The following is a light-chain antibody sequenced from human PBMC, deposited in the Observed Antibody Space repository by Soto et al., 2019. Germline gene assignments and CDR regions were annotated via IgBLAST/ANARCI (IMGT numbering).Light chain of an antibody. J-gene: IGKJ5*01. V-gene: IGKV3-15*01. Sequence: EIVMTQSPATLSVSPGERATLSCRASQSVSSNLAWYQQKPGQAPRLLIYGVSTRATGIPARFSGSGSGTEFTLTISSLQSEDFAVYCCQQYNNWPPTFGQGTRLEIK. CDR2: GVS. CDR3: QQYNNWPPT. CDR1: QSVSSN.